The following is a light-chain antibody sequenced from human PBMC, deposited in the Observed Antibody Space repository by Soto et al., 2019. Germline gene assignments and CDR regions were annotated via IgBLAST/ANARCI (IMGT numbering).Light chain of an antibody. CDR3: QQYNNWPPLT. Sequence: EIVMTQSPATLSVSPGERASLSCRASQSISGRLAWYQQKPGQAPRLLIYDASTRATGIPARFSGSGSATDFTLTISSLQSEDFAVYYCQQYNNWPPLTFGGGTKVEVK. CDR2: DAS. CDR1: QSISGR. J-gene: IGKJ4*01. V-gene: IGKV3D-15*01.